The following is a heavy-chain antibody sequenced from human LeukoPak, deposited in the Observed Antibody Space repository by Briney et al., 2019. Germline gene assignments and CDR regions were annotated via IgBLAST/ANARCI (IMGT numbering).Heavy chain of an antibody. Sequence: ASVKVSCKASGDTFSSYAINWVRQAPGQGLEWMGGIIAIYGTANYAQKFQGRVTITTDESTSTAYMELSSLRSEDTAVYYCARGRDGTADAFDIWGQGTMVTVSS. CDR1: GDTFSSYA. CDR2: IIAIYGTA. D-gene: IGHD1-14*01. V-gene: IGHV1-69*05. J-gene: IGHJ3*02. CDR3: ARGRDGTADAFDI.